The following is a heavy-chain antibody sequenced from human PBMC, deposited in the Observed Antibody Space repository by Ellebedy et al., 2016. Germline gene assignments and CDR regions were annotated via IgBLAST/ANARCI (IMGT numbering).Heavy chain of an antibody. CDR1: GFTFSIYS. CDR2: IKQDGSEK. V-gene: IGHV3-7*03. Sequence: GGSLRLSCAASGFTFSIYSMSWVRQAPGKGLEWVANIKQDGSEKYYVDSVKGRFTISRDNAKNSLYLQMNSLRAEDTAVYYCARDLGYGDYDWGQGTLVTVSS. D-gene: IGHD4-17*01. J-gene: IGHJ4*02. CDR3: ARDLGYGDYD.